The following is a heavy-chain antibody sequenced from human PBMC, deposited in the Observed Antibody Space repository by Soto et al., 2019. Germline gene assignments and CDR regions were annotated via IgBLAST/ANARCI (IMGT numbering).Heavy chain of an antibody. D-gene: IGHD5-18*01. CDR2: ISSSATTK. CDR1: GFTFSGYE. CDR3: ASRVYNYGAPVYYAYYGLDV. V-gene: IGHV3-48*03. Sequence: EVQLVESGGGLVHPGGSLRLSCAASGFTFSGYEMNWVRQAPGKGLEWISYISSSATTKYYADSVKGRFTISKDNAMKSLYLQMNNLRAEDTAVDYCASRVYNYGAPVYYAYYGLDVWGQGTTVTVSS. J-gene: IGHJ6*02.